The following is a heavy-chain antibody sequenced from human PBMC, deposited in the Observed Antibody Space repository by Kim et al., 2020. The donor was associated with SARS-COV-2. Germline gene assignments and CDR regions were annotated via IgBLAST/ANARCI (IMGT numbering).Heavy chain of an antibody. D-gene: IGHD3-10*01. CDR1: GFTFSSYS. V-gene: IGHV3-48*02. CDR2: ISSSSSTI. J-gene: IGHJ4*02. Sequence: GGSLRLSCAASGFTFSSYSMNWVRQAPGKGLEWVSYISSSSSTIYYADSVKGRFTISRDNAKNSLYLQMNSLRDEDTAVYYCARDPAYYYGSGPQYGGGYFDYWGQGTLVTVSS. CDR3: ARDPAYYYGSGPQYGGGYFDY.